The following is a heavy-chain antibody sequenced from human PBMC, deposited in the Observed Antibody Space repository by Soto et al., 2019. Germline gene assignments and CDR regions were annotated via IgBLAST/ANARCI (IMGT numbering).Heavy chain of an antibody. CDR2: ITGGVGVT. CDR3: AKFQGETFNKWYFHY. D-gene: IGHD3-16*01. Sequence: EVQLLESGGGLVQPGGSLRLSCAASGFTFSSYAMTWVRQAPGKGLEWVSVITGGVGVTYYADSVKGRFTISRDNSKNTLYLQMNSLRAEDTAVYNWAKFQGETFNKWYFHYWGQGTLVTVSS. V-gene: IGHV3-23*01. J-gene: IGHJ4*02. CDR1: GFTFSSYA.